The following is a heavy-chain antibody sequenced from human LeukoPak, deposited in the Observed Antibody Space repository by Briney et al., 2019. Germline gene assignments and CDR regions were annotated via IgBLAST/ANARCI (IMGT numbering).Heavy chain of an antibody. Sequence: QTGGSLRLSCAASGFTFSGHWMTWVRQAPGKGLEWVANIEKDGGEKNYVDSVKGRFTISRGNTKNSLYLQLNSLRAEDTAMYYCARELEMASIGAFDCWGQGTLVTVSS. J-gene: IGHJ4*02. CDR1: GFTFSGHW. D-gene: IGHD5-24*01. V-gene: IGHV3-7*01. CDR2: IEKDGGEK. CDR3: ARELEMASIGAFDC.